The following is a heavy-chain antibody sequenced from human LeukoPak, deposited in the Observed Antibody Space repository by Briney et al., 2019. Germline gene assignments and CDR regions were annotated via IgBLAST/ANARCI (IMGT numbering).Heavy chain of an antibody. D-gene: IGHD3-10*01. V-gene: IGHV3-48*03. CDR3: ASYGSGTYYSGIRYFDY. J-gene: IGHJ4*02. Sequence: GRFTISRDNAKNSLYLQMNSLRAEDTGIYYCASYGSGTYYSGIRYFDYWGQGTLVTVSS.